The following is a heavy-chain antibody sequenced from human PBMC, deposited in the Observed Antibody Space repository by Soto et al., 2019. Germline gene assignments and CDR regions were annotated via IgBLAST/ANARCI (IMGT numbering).Heavy chain of an antibody. CDR1: RGSISSSSYY. D-gene: IGHD1-26*01. V-gene: IGHV4-39*01. CDR2: IYYSGST. J-gene: IGHJ4*02. CDR3: ASSGSYYFDY. Sequence: SETLSLTCTVSRGSISSSSYYSGWIRHPPGKGLEWIGSIYYSGSTYYNPSLKSRVTISVDTSKNQFSLKLSSVTAADTAVYYCASSGSYYFDYRGQGSRVTVAS.